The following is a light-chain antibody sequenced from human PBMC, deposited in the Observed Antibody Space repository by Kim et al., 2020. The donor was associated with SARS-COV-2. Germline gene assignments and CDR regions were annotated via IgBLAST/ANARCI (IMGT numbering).Light chain of an antibody. Sequence: SSELTQPPSVSVSPGQTATITCSGDGLGDKYVCWFQQKPGQSPVMVIYQDSRRPSGIPERFSGSNSGNTATLTIRGTQAIDEADYYCQAWDSNTGVFGTGTKVTVL. CDR1: GLGDKY. CDR2: QDS. V-gene: IGLV3-1*01. J-gene: IGLJ1*01. CDR3: QAWDSNTGV.